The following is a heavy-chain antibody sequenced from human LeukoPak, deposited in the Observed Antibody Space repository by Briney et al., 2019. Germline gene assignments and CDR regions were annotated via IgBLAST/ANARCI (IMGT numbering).Heavy chain of an antibody. CDR2: IYYSGST. V-gene: IGHV4-59*01. D-gene: IGHD4-17*01. CDR1: GGSISSYY. CDR3: ARATPDYGDFEA. J-gene: IGHJ5*02. Sequence: PSETLSLTCTVSGGSISSYYWSWIRQPPGKGLEWIGYIYYSGSTNYNPSLKSRVTISVGTSKNQFSLKLSSVTAADTAVYYCARATPDYGDFEAWGQGTLVTVSS.